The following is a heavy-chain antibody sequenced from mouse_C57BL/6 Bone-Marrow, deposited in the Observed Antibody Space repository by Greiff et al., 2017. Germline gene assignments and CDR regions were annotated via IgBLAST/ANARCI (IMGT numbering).Heavy chain of an antibody. CDR3: ARTGHFDY. Sequence: VQLQESGGDLVKPGGSLKLSCAASGFTFSSYCMSWVRQPPDKRLEWVATISSGGSYTYYPDSVKGRFTISRDNAKNTLYLQMSRLKSEDTAMYYCARTGHFDYWGQGTTLTVSS. J-gene: IGHJ2*01. D-gene: IGHD4-1*01. CDR2: ISSGGSYT. CDR1: GFTFSSYC. V-gene: IGHV5-6*01.